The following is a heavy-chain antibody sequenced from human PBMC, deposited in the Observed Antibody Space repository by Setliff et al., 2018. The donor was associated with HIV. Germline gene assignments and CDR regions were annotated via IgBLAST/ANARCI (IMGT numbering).Heavy chain of an antibody. Sequence: ASVKVSCKASGYTFTSYAMHWVRQAPGQRLEWMGWVNAGTGNTKYSQNFQGRVTFSRDTSASTAYMELSSLRSEDTAVYYCARTVNDYGDYYFDYWGQGTLVTVSS. CDR1: GYTFTSYA. D-gene: IGHD4-17*01. J-gene: IGHJ4*02. CDR3: ARTVNDYGDYYFDY. CDR2: VNAGTGNT. V-gene: IGHV1-3*01.